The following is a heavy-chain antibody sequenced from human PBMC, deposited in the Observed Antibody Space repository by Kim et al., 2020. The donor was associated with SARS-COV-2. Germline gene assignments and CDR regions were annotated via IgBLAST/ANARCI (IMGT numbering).Heavy chain of an antibody. V-gene: IGHV3-33*06. D-gene: IGHD6-25*01. CDR2: IWYDGSKK. J-gene: IGHJ4*01. Sequence: GGSLRLSCGGYGFTFRSFGMNWVRQVPGKGLEWVAVIWYDGSKKFYADSVKGRFTISRDNSQNMVYLQMNSLRVEDTAVYYCAKDLGGGNSISGSYYLD. CDR1: GFTFRSFG. CDR3: AKDLGGGNSISGSYYLD.